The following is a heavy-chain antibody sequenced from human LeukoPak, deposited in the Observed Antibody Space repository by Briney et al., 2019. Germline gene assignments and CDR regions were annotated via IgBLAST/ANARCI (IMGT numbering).Heavy chain of an antibody. CDR3: ASLGDYYYGSGSHTSRFDY. Sequence: SVKVSCKASGGTFSSYAITWVRQAPGQGLEWMGGIVPIFGTANYAQKFQGRVTITADESTSTAYMELSSLRSEDTAVYYCASLGDYYYGSGSHTSRFDYWGQGTLVTVSS. CDR1: GGTFSSYA. D-gene: IGHD3-10*01. J-gene: IGHJ4*02. CDR2: IVPIFGTA. V-gene: IGHV1-69*13.